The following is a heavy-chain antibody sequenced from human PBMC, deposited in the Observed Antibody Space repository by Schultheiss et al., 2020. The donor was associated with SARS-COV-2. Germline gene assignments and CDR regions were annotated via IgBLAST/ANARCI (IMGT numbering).Heavy chain of an antibody. V-gene: IGHV3-11*06. D-gene: IGHD3-9*01. CDR3: ARASTLSYDILASGGMDV. J-gene: IGHJ6*02. CDR2: ISSSSSYT. CDR1: GFTFSDYY. Sequence: GGSLRLSCAASGFTFSDYYMSWIRQAPGKGLEWVSYISSSSSYTNYADSVKGRFTISRDNAKNSLYLQMNSLRAEDTAVYYCARASTLSYDILASGGMDVWGQGTTVTVSS.